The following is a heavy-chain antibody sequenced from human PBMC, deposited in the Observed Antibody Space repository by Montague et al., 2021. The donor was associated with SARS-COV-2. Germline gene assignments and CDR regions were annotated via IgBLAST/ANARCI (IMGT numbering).Heavy chain of an antibody. V-gene: IGHV5-51*01. CDR1: GYTFSKLW. J-gene: IGHJ4*02. Sequence: QSGAEVKKPGESLKISCRASGYTFSKLWIGWVRQMPGEGLEWVGIIYPGDSDTRYNPSFQGQVTISVDWSISTAFLQWSSLKASDTAMYYCARHASGSFSPFYFDKWGQGTLLTVSS. CDR3: ARHASGSFSPFYFDK. CDR2: IYPGDSDT. D-gene: IGHD3-10*01.